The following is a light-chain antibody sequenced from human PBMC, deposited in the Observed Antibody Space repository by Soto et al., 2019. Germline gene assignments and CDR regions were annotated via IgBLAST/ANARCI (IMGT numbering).Light chain of an antibody. V-gene: IGKV4-1*01. CDR3: QQYYSTPPYT. Sequence: DIVMTQSPDSLAVSLGERATINCKSSQSVLYSSNNKNYLAWYQQKPGQPPKLLIYWASTRESGVPDRFCGSGSGTDFTLTISSLQAEDVAVYYCQQYYSTPPYTFGQGTKLEIK. CDR1: QSVLYSSNNKNY. CDR2: WAS. J-gene: IGKJ2*01.